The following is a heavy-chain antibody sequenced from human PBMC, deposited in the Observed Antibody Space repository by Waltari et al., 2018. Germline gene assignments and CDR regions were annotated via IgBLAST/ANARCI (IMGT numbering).Heavy chain of an antibody. CDR2: MFHSGRT. CDR3: ARDMVQGENGMDD. CDR1: GDSIRRGFY. D-gene: IGHD3-10*01. V-gene: IGHV4-38-2*02. Sequence: QVQLQESGPGLVKSSETLTLTCAISGDSIRRGFYWGWIRQPPGKGPEGIGGMFHSGRTYSNPSLKSRVTMIIDTSRNHFSLRLSSVTAADTAVYYCARDMVQGENGMDDWGQGTTVIVSS. J-gene: IGHJ6*02.